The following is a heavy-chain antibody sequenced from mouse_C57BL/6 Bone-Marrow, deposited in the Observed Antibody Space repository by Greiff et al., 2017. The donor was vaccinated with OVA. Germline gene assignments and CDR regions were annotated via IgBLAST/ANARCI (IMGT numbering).Heavy chain of an antibody. D-gene: IGHD1-1*01. CDR2: IYPGDGDT. Sequence: VQVVESGPELVKPGASVKISCKASGYAFSSSWMNWVKQRPGKGLEWIGRIYPGDGDTNYNGKFKGKATLTADKSSSTAYMQLSSLTSEDSAVYVCARTHYYGSSYYFDYWGQGTTLTVSS. J-gene: IGHJ2*01. V-gene: IGHV1-82*01. CDR1: GYAFSSSW. CDR3: ARTHYYGSSYYFDY.